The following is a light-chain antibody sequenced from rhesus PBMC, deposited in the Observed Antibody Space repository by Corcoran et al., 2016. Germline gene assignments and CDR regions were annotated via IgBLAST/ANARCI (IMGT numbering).Light chain of an antibody. Sequence: DIQMTQSPSSLSASVGDRVTITCQASQGISSWLAWYQQKPGKAPKLLIYAASRLQSGVPSRFSGSGAGTEFTRTISSLQPEDFATYYCQHHNGNPYSFGQGTKVEIK. CDR1: QGISSW. J-gene: IGKJ2*01. CDR3: QHHNGNPYS. CDR2: AAS. V-gene: IGKV1-33*02.